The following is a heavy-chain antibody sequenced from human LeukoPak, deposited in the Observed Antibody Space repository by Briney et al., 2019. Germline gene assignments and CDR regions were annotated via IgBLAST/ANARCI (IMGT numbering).Heavy chain of an antibody. V-gene: IGHV3-23*01. CDR1: GFTFGSHA. Sequence: PGGSLRLSCEASGFTFGSHAMYWVRQAPGKGLEWFAGIFGSGGSPHYADSVKGRFTISRDNPRNTVYLQINSLRDEDTAVYYCGKTTVGYSSGQKPAWPVDYWGQGTLVTVSS. D-gene: IGHD5-18*01. J-gene: IGHJ4*02. CDR2: IFGSGGSP. CDR3: GKTTVGYSSGQKPAWPVDY.